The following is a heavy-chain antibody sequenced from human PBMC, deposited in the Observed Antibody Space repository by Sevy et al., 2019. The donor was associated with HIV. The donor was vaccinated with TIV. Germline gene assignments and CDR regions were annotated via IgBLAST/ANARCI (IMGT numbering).Heavy chain of an antibody. CDR2: VNHRGTT. Sequence: SETLSLTCAVSGYSITTGYYWGWIRQPPGKGLEWIGSVNHRGTTYYNPSLKSRVGISRDTSKNQFSLKLNSVTAADTAMYYCARAYDSSGYHTLPKDHGGQGSLVTVSS. V-gene: IGHV4-38-2*01. CDR1: GYSITTGYY. CDR3: ARAYDSSGYHTLPKDH. J-gene: IGHJ4*02. D-gene: IGHD3-22*01.